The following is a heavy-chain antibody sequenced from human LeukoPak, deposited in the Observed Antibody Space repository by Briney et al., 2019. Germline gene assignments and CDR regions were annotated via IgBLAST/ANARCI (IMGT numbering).Heavy chain of an antibody. D-gene: IGHD5-12*01. Sequence: SETLSLTCTVSGGSISSSSYYWGWIRQPPGKGLEWIGYIYYSGSTYYNPSLKSRVTMSVDTSKNQFSLKLSSVTAADTAVYYCARRAHSGYDFAYFFDCWGQGILVTVSS. CDR2: IYYSGST. CDR3: ARRAHSGYDFAYFFDC. J-gene: IGHJ4*02. CDR1: GGSISSSSYY. V-gene: IGHV4-31*03.